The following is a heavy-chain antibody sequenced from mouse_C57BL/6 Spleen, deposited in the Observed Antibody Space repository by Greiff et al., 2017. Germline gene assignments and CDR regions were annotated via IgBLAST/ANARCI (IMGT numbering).Heavy chain of an antibody. Sequence: VQLQESGAELARPGASVKLSCKASGYTFTSYGISWVKQRTGQGLEWIGEIYPRSGNTYYNEKFKGKATLTADKSSSTAYMELRSLTSEDCAVYCCAREFYCCGYGYAMDYWGQGTLVTVSA. V-gene: IGHV1-81*01. CDR2: IYPRSGNT. J-gene: IGHJ4*01. CDR1: GYTFTSYG. CDR3: AREFYCCGYGYAMDY. D-gene: IGHD2-1*01.